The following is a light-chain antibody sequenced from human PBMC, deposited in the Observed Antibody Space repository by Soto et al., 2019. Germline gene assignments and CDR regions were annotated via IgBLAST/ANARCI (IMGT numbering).Light chain of an antibody. CDR3: QQYNSYSWT. CDR1: QSISSW. Sequence: DIHMTQSPSSLSAPLADRVTITFRASQSISSWLAWYQQKPGKAPKLLIYKASSLESGVPSRFSGSGSGTEFTLTISSLQPGDCATDDSQQYNSYSWTVGQGTKVEI. J-gene: IGKJ1*01. V-gene: IGKV1-5*03. CDR2: KAS.